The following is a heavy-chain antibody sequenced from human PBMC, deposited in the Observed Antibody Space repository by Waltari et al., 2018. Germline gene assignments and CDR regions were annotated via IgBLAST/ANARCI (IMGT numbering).Heavy chain of an antibody. J-gene: IGHJ6*02. CDR1: GGSISSSNYN. D-gene: IGHD6-13*01. V-gene: IGHV4-39*01. CDR3: ARQVPYGSSWYYGFGMDV. Sequence: QLQLQESGPGLVKPAETLSLTCTVSGGSISSSNYNWGWIRQPPGKGLEWIGSIYYSGAAKYNPSLQSRVSTSLDTATNQFSLKLRSVTAADSAVYYCARQVPYGSSWYYGFGMDVWGQGAAVTISS. CDR2: IYYSGAA.